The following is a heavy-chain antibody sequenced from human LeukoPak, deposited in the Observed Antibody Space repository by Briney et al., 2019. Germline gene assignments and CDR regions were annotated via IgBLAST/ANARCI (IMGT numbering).Heavy chain of an antibody. J-gene: IGHJ4*02. CDR3: ARGRSTGYPYYFEY. D-gene: IGHD5-12*01. V-gene: IGHV4-4*07. CDR2: IYTSGST. Sequence: SETLSLTCTVSGGSISSYYWSWIRQPAGKGLEWIGRIYTSGSTNYNPSLKSRVTISVDKSKNQFSLKLSSVTAADTAVYYCARGRSTGYPYYFEYWGQGTLVTVSS. CDR1: GGSISSYY.